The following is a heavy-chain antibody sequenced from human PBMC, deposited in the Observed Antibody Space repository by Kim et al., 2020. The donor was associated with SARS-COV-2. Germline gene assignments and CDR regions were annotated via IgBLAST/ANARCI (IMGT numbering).Heavy chain of an antibody. J-gene: IGHJ4*02. Sequence: GGSLRLSCAASGFTFSSFPMTWVRQAPGKGLEWVSTISDSGGYTYYADSVKGRFTISRDNSKNTLYLQMNSLRAEDTAVYYCAKIPGKGLRYFDYWGQGTLVTVSS. CDR1: GFTFSSFP. D-gene: IGHD2-2*02. CDR3: AKIPGKGLRYFDY. V-gene: IGHV3-23*01. CDR2: ISDSGGYT.